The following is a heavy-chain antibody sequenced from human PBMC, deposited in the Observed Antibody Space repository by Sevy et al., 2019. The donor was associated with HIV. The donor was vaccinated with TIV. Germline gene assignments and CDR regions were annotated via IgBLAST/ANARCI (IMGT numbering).Heavy chain of an antibody. CDR3: ARVSPLYYDFWSGYQHFDY. Sequence: GGSLRLSCAASGFTFSSYSMNWVRQAPGKGLEWVSSISSSSYIYYADSVKGRFTISRDNAKNSLYLQMNSLRAEDTAVYYCARVSPLYYDFWSGYQHFDYWGQGTLVTVSS. J-gene: IGHJ4*02. V-gene: IGHV3-21*01. CDR2: ISSSSYI. CDR1: GFTFSSYS. D-gene: IGHD3-3*01.